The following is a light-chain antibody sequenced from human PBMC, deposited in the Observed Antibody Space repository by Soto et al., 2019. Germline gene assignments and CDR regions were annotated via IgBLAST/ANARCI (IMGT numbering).Light chain of an antibody. CDR3: QHYNNWPLT. V-gene: IGKV3-15*01. Sequence: EIVMTQSPATLSVSPGERATLSCRASQSVSNNLAWYQQRPGQAPRLLIYGASTRATGIPARFSGSGSRTEFTLTVSSLQSEDFAVYYCQHYNNWPLTFGGGTKVEIK. CDR2: GAS. J-gene: IGKJ4*01. CDR1: QSVSNN.